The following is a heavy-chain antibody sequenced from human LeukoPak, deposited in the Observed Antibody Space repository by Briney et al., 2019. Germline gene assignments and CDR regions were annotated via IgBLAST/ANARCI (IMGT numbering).Heavy chain of an antibody. CDR2: IYSGGST. J-gene: IGHJ6*02. Sequence: GGSLRLSCAASGFTVSSNYMSWVRQAPGKGLEWVSVIYSGGSTYYADYVKGRFTISRDNSKNTLYLQMNSLRAEDTAVYYCATTKRPYYYYGMDVWGQGTTVTVSS. CDR1: GFTVSSNY. D-gene: IGHD2-8*01. V-gene: IGHV3-66*01. CDR3: ATTKRPYYYYGMDV.